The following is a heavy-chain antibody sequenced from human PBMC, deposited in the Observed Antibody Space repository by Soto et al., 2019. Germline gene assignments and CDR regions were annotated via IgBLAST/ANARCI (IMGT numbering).Heavy chain of an antibody. V-gene: IGHV1-69*13. Sequence: GASVKVSCKASGVTFSSYAISWVRQAPLQVLEWMVGIIPIFGTANYAQKFQGRVTITADESTSTAYMELSSLRSEDTAVYYCARVQNTYYYDSSGSNWFAPWGQGTMVTLSS. J-gene: IGHJ5*02. CDR2: IIPIFGTA. CDR3: ARVQNTYYYDSSGSNWFAP. D-gene: IGHD3-22*01. CDR1: GVTFSSYA.